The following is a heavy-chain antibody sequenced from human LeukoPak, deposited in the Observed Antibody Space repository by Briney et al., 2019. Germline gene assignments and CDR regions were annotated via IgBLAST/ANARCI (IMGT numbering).Heavy chain of an antibody. D-gene: IGHD4-17*01. CDR2: IRPDGRET. CDR3: GRDAVLGSVSVAY. Sequence: QTGRSLRLFWAASGFTFTNHWMHCVRQAPGKGLVWVSRIRPDGRETNHAGSVKGRLTITRDNAKNTLYLQMNSLGDEDPAVYYCGRDAVLGSVSVAYWGQGVLFTVSS. V-gene: IGHV3-74*01. CDR1: GFTFTNHW. J-gene: IGHJ4*02.